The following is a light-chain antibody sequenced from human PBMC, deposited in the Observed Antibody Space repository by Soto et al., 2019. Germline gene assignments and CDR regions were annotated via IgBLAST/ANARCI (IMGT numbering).Light chain of an antibody. CDR3: QQYNNWPLT. V-gene: IGKV3-15*01. J-gene: IGKJ4*01. Sequence: EVVMTQSPATLSVSPGERATLSCRASQSVSSNLAWYQQKPGQAPRLLIYDASTRATGIPARFSGSGSGTELTLTISSLQSEDLALYYCQQYNNWPLTFGGGTKVEIK. CDR1: QSVSSN. CDR2: DAS.